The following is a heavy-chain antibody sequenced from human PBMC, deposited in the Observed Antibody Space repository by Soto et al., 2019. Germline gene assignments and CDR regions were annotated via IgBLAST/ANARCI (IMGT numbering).Heavy chain of an antibody. Sequence: PGGSLRLSCAASGFTFSTYAMSWVRQAPGKGLEWVSGISGSGGITYYADSVKGRFTISRDNSKNTLYLQMNSLRAEDTAVYYCAKPIGRVVIIFDAFDIWGQGTKVT. CDR1: GFTFSTYA. V-gene: IGHV3-23*01. CDR3: AKPIGRVVIIFDAFDI. D-gene: IGHD3-10*01. J-gene: IGHJ3*02. CDR2: ISGSGGIT.